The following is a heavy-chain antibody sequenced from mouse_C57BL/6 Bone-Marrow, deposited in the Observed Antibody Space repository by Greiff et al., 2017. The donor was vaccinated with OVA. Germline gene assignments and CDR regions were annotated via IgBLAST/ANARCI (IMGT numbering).Heavy chain of an antibody. J-gene: IGHJ4*01. D-gene: IGHD2-5*01. V-gene: IGHV3-6*01. Sequence: VQLQQSGPGLVKPSQSLSLTCSVTGYSITSGYYWNWIRQFPGNKLEWMGYISYDGSNNYNPSLKNRISITRDTSKNQFFLKLNSVTTEDTATYYCAKDYYSNLDYWGQGTSVTVSS. CDR3: AKDYYSNLDY. CDR2: ISYDGSN. CDR1: GYSITSGYY.